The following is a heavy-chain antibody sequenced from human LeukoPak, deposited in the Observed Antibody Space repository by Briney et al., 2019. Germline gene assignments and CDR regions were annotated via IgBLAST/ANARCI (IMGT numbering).Heavy chain of an antibody. V-gene: IGHV3-74*01. CDR2: IISDGSSA. J-gene: IGHJ6*04. CDR3: AELGITMIGGV. CDR1: GFTFSSYW. Sequence: PGGSLRLSCVASGFTFSSYWMHWVRQAPGKGLVWVSRIISDGSSATYADSVKGRFTISRDNAKNMMYLQMNSLRAEDTAVYYCAELGITMIGGVWGKGTTVTISS. D-gene: IGHD3-10*02.